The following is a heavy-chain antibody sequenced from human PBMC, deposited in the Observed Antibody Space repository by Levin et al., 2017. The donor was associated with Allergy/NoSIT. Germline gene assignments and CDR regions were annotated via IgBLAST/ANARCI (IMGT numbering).Heavy chain of an antibody. Sequence: ASVKVSCKASRYIFSDYFIHWVRQAPGQGLEWMGWINPHSGDTKYAQEFQGSVTMTRDTSISTAYMELTRLTSDDTAVYYCARDLYNDDSVFGYWGQGTLVNVFS. CDR3: ARDLYNDDSVFGY. J-gene: IGHJ4*02. CDR1: RYIFSDYF. CDR2: INPHSGDT. V-gene: IGHV1-2*02. D-gene: IGHD3-22*01.